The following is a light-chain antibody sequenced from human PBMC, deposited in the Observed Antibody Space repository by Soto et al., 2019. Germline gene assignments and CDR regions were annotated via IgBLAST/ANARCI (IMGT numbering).Light chain of an antibody. CDR3: QQRSDWPST. CDR2: DAS. CDR1: QSVGSY. J-gene: IGKJ4*01. V-gene: IGKV3-11*01. Sequence: EIVLTQSPATLSLSPGDRATLSCRASQSVGSYLGWYKQSPGQAPRLLIYDASNRATDIPARFSGSGSGTDCPLTISSLEPEDFAVYYCQQRSDWPSTFGGGTKVEIK.